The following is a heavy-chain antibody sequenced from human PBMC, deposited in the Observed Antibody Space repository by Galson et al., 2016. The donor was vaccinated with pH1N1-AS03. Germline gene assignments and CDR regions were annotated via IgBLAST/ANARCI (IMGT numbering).Heavy chain of an antibody. Sequence: QSGAEVKKPGESLKISCKDSGSSFVSYWIGWVRQMPGKGLEWMGVIYSGVSADTRYSPSFQGQVTISADKSISTAYLQWSSLKASDSAIYYCARTSGYSSHWALDIWGQGTMVTVSS. J-gene: IGHJ3*02. CDR3: ARTSGYSSHWALDI. CDR1: GSSFVSYW. CDR2: IYSGVSADT. D-gene: IGHD5-18*01. V-gene: IGHV5-51*01.